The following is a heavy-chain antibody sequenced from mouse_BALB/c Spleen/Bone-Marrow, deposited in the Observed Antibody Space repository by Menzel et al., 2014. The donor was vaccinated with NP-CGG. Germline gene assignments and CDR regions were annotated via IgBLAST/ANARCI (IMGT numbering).Heavy chain of an antibody. J-gene: IGHJ2*01. CDR3: TNYGYD. D-gene: IGHD1-2*01. CDR1: GYTFTSYW. CDR2: INPSNGDT. V-gene: IGHV1S16*01. Sequence: VQVVESGAELVRPGASVKLSCKASGYTFTSYWMHWAKLRPGQGFEWIGEINPSNGDTNYNEKFKRKATLTVDKSSSTAYMQLSSLTSEDSAVYYCTNYGYDWGQGTALTVSS.